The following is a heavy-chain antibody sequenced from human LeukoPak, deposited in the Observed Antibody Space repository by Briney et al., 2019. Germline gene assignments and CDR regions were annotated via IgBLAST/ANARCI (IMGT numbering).Heavy chain of an antibody. CDR1: GFTFNIYW. CDR2: INEDGNEK. V-gene: IGHV3-7*01. D-gene: IGHD3-22*01. CDR3: AGCDNRGTVDY. J-gene: IGHJ4*02. Sequence: GGSLRLSCAASGFTFNIYWTSWVRQAPGKGLEWVANINEDGNEKYYVDSVKGRFTISRDNAKNSLYLQMNSLRAEDTALYYCAGCDNRGTVDYWGQGTLVTVSS.